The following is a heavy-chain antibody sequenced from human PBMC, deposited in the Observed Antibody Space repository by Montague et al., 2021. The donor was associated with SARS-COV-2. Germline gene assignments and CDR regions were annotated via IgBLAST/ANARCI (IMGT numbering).Heavy chain of an antibody. Sequence: SLRLSCAASGFTFSNYDMNWVRQAPGKGPEWTSYISTSAYTTSYAGSVKGRFTISRDNGKNSLYLQMNSLRVEDTAVYYCTRDYLSIVGDGLDIWGQGTKVTVSS. J-gene: IGHJ3*02. V-gene: IGHV3-48*03. CDR2: ISTSAYTT. CDR3: TRDYLSIVGDGLDI. CDR1: GFTFSNYD. D-gene: IGHD3-16*02.